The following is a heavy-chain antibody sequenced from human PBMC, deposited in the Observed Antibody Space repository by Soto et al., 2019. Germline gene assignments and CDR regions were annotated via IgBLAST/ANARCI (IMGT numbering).Heavy chain of an antibody. CDR1: GGSIRGYY. Sequence: TLSLTCTASGGSIRGYYWSWIRQPPGKGLEWIGYIYYSGSTIYNPSLKSRVTISVDTSKNQFSLKLSSVTAADTAVYYCARARYDSSGYYYFDYWGQGTLVTVSS. CDR2: IYYSGST. J-gene: IGHJ4*02. D-gene: IGHD3-22*01. CDR3: ARARYDSSGYYYFDY. V-gene: IGHV4-59*01.